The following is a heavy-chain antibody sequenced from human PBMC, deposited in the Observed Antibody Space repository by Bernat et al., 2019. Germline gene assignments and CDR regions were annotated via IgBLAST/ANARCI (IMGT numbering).Heavy chain of an antibody. CDR2: ISYDGSNK. J-gene: IGHJ6*03. CDR3: ARDSAAGYYYYYYMDV. D-gene: IGHD2-15*01. V-gene: IGHV3-30-3*01. CDR1: VFTFSSYA. Sequence: QVQLVESGGGVVQPGRSLRLSCAASVFTFSSYAMHWVRQAPGKGLEWVAVISYDGSNKYYADSVKGRFTISRDNSKNTLYLQMNSLRAEDTAVYYCARDSAAGYYYYYYMDVWGKGTTVTVSS.